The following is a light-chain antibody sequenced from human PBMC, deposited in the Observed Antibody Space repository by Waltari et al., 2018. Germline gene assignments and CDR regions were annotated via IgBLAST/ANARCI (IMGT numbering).Light chain of an antibody. Sequence: IVMTQSPATLSVSPGERATLSCRASQSVSSNLAWYQQKPGQAPRLLIYDASTSATDIPARFSGSGSGTEFTLTISSLQSEDFAVYYCQQYNDWPPMYTFGQGTKLEI. J-gene: IGKJ2*01. CDR1: QSVSSN. V-gene: IGKV3-15*01. CDR3: QQYNDWPPMYT. CDR2: DAS.